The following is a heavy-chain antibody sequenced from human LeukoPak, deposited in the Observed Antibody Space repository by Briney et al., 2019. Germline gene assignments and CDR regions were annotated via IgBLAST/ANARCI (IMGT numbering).Heavy chain of an antibody. Sequence: PSETLSLTCAVSGDSITSSHHWWSWDRQPPGKGLEWIGEIYHSGTTNYNPSLKSRVTMSLDKSKNQFSLRLSSVTAADTAVYFCATFFYGEYFSYYFDYWGQGTLVTVSS. J-gene: IGHJ4*02. CDR2: IYHSGTT. CDR1: GDSITSSHHW. D-gene: IGHD4-17*01. CDR3: ATFFYGEYFSYYFDY. V-gene: IGHV4-4*02.